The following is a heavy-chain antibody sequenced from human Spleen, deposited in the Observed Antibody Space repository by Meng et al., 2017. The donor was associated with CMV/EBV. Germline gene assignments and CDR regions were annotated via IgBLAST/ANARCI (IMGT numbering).Heavy chain of an antibody. Sequence: GESLKISCVASGFSFSSYWMHWVRQGPGKGLVWVLRITADGTITSYADSVRGRFTISRDNAKNTLYLHMDSLTAEDTAMYYCARDATLPDYWGQGTLVTVSS. CDR1: GFSFSSYW. CDR3: ARDATLPDY. J-gene: IGHJ4*02. V-gene: IGHV3-74*01. CDR2: ITADGTIT. D-gene: IGHD2-2*01.